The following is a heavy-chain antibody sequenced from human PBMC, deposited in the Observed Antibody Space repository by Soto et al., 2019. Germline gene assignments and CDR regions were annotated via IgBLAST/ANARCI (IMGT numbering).Heavy chain of an antibody. V-gene: IGHV4-30-4*01. Sequence: SETLSLICTVSGGSISSGDYYWSWIRQPPGKGLEWIGYIYYSGSTYYNPSLKSRVTISVDTSKNQFSLKLSSVTAADTAVYYCARGYSGYDYLFFDYWGQGTLVTVSS. CDR2: IYYSGST. CDR3: ARGYSGYDYLFFDY. D-gene: IGHD5-12*01. J-gene: IGHJ4*02. CDR1: GGSISSGDYY.